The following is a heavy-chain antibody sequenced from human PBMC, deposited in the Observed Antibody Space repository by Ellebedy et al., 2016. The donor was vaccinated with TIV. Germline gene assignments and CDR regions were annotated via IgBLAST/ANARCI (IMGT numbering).Heavy chain of an antibody. CDR3: ARDLTDGYNSGAFDI. Sequence: SETLSLTXSVSGASISSGGHSWSWIRQPPGKGLEWIGYIYHTGSTYYNPSLKGRVTISVDRSKNQFSLKLTSVTAADTAVYYCARDLTDGYNSGAFDIWGQGTMVTVSS. D-gene: IGHD5-24*01. CDR2: IYHTGST. J-gene: IGHJ3*02. V-gene: IGHV4-30-2*01. CDR1: GASISSGGHS.